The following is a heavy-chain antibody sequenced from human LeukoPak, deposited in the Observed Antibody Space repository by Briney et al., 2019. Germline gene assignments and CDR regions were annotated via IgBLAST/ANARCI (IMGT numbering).Heavy chain of an antibody. CDR3: ARAFARYYDSSGYYPYGMDV. Sequence: GESLKISCKGSGYSFTSYWIGWVRQMPGKGLEWMGIIYPGDSDTRYSPSFQGQVTISADKSISTAYLQWSSLKASDTAMYYCARAFARYYDSSGYYPYGMDVWGQGTTVTVSS. CDR2: IYPGDSDT. D-gene: IGHD3-22*01. V-gene: IGHV5-51*01. CDR1: GYSFTSYW. J-gene: IGHJ6*02.